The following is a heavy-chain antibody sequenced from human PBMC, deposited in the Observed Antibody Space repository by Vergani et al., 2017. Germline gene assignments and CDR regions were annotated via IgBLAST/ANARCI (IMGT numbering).Heavy chain of an antibody. V-gene: IGHV3-33*01. J-gene: IGHJ5*02. D-gene: IGHD1-14*01. Sequence: QVQLVESGGGVVQPGRSLRLSCAASGITFKQYGMNWVRQAPGKGMEWVAVTWYDGNNKQYADSVKGRFTISRDNSKSTMYLQMNSLRDEDTGVYYCARDLRLLYNRFDPWGQGTLVTVSS. CDR1: GITFKQYG. CDR3: ARDLRLLYNRFDP. CDR2: TWYDGNNK.